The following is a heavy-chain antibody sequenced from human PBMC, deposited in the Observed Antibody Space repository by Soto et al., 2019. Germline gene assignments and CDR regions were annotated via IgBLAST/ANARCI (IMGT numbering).Heavy chain of an antibody. V-gene: IGHV4-39*01. Sequence: LPHTRTGSAGTLSSSSNTWGRIRQAPEKGLEWIGSIYYSGSTYYNPSLKSRVTISVDTSKNQFYLELSSVTARDTAVYYCARHITRGITIFRVALNGMDVCVQGTTVT. J-gene: IGHJ6*02. D-gene: IGHD3-3*01. CDR1: AGTLSSSSNT. CDR2: IYYSGST. CDR3: ARHITRGITIFRVALNGMDV.